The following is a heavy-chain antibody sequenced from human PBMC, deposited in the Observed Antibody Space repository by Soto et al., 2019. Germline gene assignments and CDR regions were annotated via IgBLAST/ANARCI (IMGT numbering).Heavy chain of an antibody. CDR2: IIPIFGTA. Sequence: QVQLVQSGAEVKKPGSSVKVSCKASGGTFSSYAISWVRQAPGQGLAWMGGIIPIFGTANYAQKFQGRVTITADESTSTAYMELSSLRSEDTAVYYCARGWVRTVTNPIHFQHWGQGTLVTVSS. J-gene: IGHJ1*01. D-gene: IGHD4-17*01. V-gene: IGHV1-69*01. CDR1: GGTFSSYA. CDR3: ARGWVRTVTNPIHFQH.